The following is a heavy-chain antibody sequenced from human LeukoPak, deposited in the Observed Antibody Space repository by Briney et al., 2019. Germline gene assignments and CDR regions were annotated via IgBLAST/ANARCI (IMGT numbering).Heavy chain of an antibody. CDR3: ARDGKYVAFDI. D-gene: IGHD1-1*01. J-gene: IGHJ3*02. Sequence: SETLSLTCAVYGGSFSSYYWSWIRQPAGKGLEWIGRTYTSGSTNYNPSLKSRVTMSVDTSKNQFSLKLSSVTAADTAVYYCARDGKYVAFDIWGQGTMVTVSS. V-gene: IGHV4-4*07. CDR1: GGSFSSYY. CDR2: TYTSGST.